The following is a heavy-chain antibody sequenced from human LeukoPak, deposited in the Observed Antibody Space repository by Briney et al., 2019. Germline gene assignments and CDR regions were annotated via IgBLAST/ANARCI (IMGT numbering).Heavy chain of an antibody. CDR3: ARILLVDTSPDY. Sequence: ASVKVSCKASGYTFTSYAMHWVRQAPGQGLEWMGWISAYNGNTNYAQKLQGRVTMTTDTSTSTAYMELRSLRSDDTAVYYCARILLVDTSPDYWGQGTLVTVSS. CDR2: ISAYNGNT. V-gene: IGHV1-18*01. J-gene: IGHJ4*02. D-gene: IGHD5-18*01. CDR1: GYTFTSYA.